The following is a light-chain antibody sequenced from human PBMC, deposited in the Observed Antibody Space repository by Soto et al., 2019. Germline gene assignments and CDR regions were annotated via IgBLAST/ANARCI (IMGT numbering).Light chain of an antibody. CDR3: QQFDNLPLFT. Sequence: ILLTQSPSSLSASVGDRVTITCRASQGIDTSLAWYQQKPGKAPKLLIYAASSLQSGVPSRFSGSGSGTDFTLTISSLQPEDFATYYCQQFDNLPLFTFGPGTKVDIK. J-gene: IGKJ3*01. CDR1: QGIDTS. CDR2: AAS. V-gene: IGKV1-9*01.